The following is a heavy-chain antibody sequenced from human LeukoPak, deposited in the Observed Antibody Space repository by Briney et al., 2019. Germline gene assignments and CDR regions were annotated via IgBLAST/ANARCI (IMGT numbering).Heavy chain of an antibody. CDR1: GYTFTSYD. Sequence: ASVKVSCKASGYTFTSYDINWVRQATGQGLEWMGWMNPNSGNTGYAQKFQGRVTITRNTSISTAYMELSSLRSEDTAVYYCAAPSDVTNFYYYYYMDVWGKGTTVTVSS. CDR3: AAPSDVTNFYYYYYMDV. V-gene: IGHV1-8*03. CDR2: MNPNSGNT. D-gene: IGHD4-17*01. J-gene: IGHJ6*03.